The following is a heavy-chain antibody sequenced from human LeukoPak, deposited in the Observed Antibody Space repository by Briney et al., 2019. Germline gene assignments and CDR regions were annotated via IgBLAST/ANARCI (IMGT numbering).Heavy chain of an antibody. CDR2: INIGVGTT. CDR3: ARATMVRGVISLFDY. J-gene: IGHJ4*02. CDR1: GFIFGSYS. Sequence: PGGSLRLSCAASGFIFGSYSMTRVRQAPGKGLEWVSTINIGVGTTYYTDSVKGRFTISRDNSKNTLYLQMNSLRAEDTAVYYCARATMVRGVISLFDYWGQGTLVTVSS. V-gene: IGHV3-23*01. D-gene: IGHD3-10*01.